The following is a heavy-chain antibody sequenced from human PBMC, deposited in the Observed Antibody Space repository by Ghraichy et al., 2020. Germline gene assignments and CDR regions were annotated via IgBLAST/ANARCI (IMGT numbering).Heavy chain of an antibody. D-gene: IGHD2-15*01. CDR3: AKDGVFHCSVINCYSPYFDY. Sequence: GGSLRLSCAASGFTFTSYAMNWVRQAPGKGLEWVSCISASGDRTYYADSVKGRFTISSDSSKNTLYLQMNSLRAEDTAVYYCAKDGVFHCSVINCYSPYFDYWGEGTQVTVSS. CDR2: ISASGDRT. CDR1: GFTFTSYA. V-gene: IGHV3-23*01. J-gene: IGHJ4*02.